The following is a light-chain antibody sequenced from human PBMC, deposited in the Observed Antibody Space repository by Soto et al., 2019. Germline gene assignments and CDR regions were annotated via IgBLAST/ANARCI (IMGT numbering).Light chain of an antibody. CDR2: DVS. CDR3: QQYGISPT. V-gene: IGKV3-20*01. J-gene: IGKJ1*01. CDR1: QSVSSNY. Sequence: DIVLTQSPGTLSLSPGERATLSCRSSQSVSSNYLAWYQQKPDQAPRLVIYDVSGRATGIPDRFSGSGSGTECTLTISRLEPDDSAVYYCQQYGISPTFGQGTKVEIK.